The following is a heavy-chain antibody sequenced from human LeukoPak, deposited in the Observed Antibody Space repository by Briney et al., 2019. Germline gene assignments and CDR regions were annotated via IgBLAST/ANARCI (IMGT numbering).Heavy chain of an antibody. CDR1: GFTISDYG. J-gene: IGHJ3*01. D-gene: IGHD4-17*01. Sequence: GGSLRLSCAASGFTISDYGLVWVRQAPGKGLEWVSGSRSGGANNFYADAVKGRFTISRDNSKNTLYLQMNSLRAADTAVYYCGRDPNGDYLGAFEFWGHGTTVIVSS. CDR3: GRDPNGDYLGAFEF. CDR2: SRSGGANN. V-gene: IGHV3-23*01.